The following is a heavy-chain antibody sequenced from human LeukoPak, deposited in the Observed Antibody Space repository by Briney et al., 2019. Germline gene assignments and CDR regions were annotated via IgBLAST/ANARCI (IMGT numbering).Heavy chain of an antibody. CDR3: ARGGTEYYFNY. J-gene: IGHJ4*02. V-gene: IGHV1-2*02. Sequence: AASVKVSCKASGYTFTSYGISWVRQAPGQGLEWMGWINPNSGGTNYAQKFQGRVTMTRDTSISTAYMELSRLRSDDTAVYYCARGGTEYYFNYWGQGTLVTVSS. CDR1: GYTFTSYG. D-gene: IGHD1-1*01. CDR2: INPNSGGT.